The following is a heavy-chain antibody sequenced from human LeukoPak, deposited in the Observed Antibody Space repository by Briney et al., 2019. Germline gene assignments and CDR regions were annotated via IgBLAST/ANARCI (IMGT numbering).Heavy chain of an antibody. V-gene: IGHV3-48*01. CDR2: ISSSSSTI. J-gene: IGHJ4*02. Sequence: SGGSLRPSCAASGFTFSSYSMNWVRQAPGKGLEWVSYISSSSSTIYYADSVKGRFTISRVNAKNSLYLQMNSLRAEDTAVYYCARSAPWYSSSSPYYFDYWGQGTLVTVSS. CDR3: ARSAPWYSSSSPYYFDY. D-gene: IGHD6-6*01. CDR1: GFTFSSYS.